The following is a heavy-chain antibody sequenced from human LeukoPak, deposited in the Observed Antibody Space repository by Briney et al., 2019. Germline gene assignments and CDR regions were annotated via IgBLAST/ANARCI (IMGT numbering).Heavy chain of an antibody. CDR3: TRDLGVDTTMIFFDY. D-gene: IGHD5-18*01. CDR2: SSAYNGNT. V-gene: IGHV1-18*01. J-gene: IGHJ4*02. CDR1: GYTFSSFC. Sequence: ASVKVSCKASGYTFSSFCISWVRQAPGQGLELIAWSSAYNGNTNYAQKFQGRVTMTTDTSTSTAYMEVRSLRSDDTAVYYCTRDLGVDTTMIFFDYWGQGTLVTVS.